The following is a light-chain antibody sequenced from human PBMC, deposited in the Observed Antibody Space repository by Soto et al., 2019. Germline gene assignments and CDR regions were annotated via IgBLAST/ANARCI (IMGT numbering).Light chain of an antibody. V-gene: IGKV1-5*01. CDR1: QSISSW. Sequence: DIQMTQSPSTLSASVGDRVTITCRASQSISSWLAWYQQKPGKAPKLLIYDASTLESGVPSRFSGSGSGTEFTLTITSLQPDDFATYYCQQYNNWPLTWTFGQGTKVDIK. CDR3: QQYNNWPLTWT. J-gene: IGKJ1*01. CDR2: DAS.